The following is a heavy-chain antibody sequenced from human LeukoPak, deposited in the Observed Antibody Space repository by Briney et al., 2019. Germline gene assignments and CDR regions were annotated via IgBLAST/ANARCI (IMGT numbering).Heavy chain of an antibody. CDR2: ISYDGSNK. Sequence: GGSLRLSCAAPGYTFSSYTMHWVRQAPGKGLEWVAVISYDGSNKSYADSVTGRFTISRDNSKTTLYLQLNSPRPEDTSVYYCARPGYGAGPGYFYGMDVWGQGTTVIVSS. V-gene: IGHV3-30*04. CDR1: GYTFSSYT. CDR3: ARPGYGAGPGYFYGMDV. D-gene: IGHD3-10*01. J-gene: IGHJ6*02.